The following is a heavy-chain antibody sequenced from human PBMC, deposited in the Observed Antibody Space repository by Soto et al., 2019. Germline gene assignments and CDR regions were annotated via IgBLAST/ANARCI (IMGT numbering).Heavy chain of an antibody. V-gene: IGHV3-23*01. Sequence: RGSLRLSCAASGFTFSSYAMSWVRQAPGKGLEWVSAISGSGGSTYYADSVKSRFTNSIDNSKNTLNLQMNSLRAEDTAAYYCAKGGPLMTTVTLGAFDIWGQGTMVTVSS. CDR1: GFTFSSYA. CDR3: AKGGPLMTTVTLGAFDI. D-gene: IGHD4-4*01. CDR2: ISGSGGST. J-gene: IGHJ3*02.